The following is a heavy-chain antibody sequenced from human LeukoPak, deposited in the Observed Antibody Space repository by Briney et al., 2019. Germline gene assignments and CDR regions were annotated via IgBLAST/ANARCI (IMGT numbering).Heavy chain of an antibody. CDR1: GYTFTGYY. V-gene: IGHV1-2*04. CDR3: ARDMRAYSSTHRIAVAGTRFDY. D-gene: IGHD6-19*01. Sequence: VASVKVSCKASGYTFTGYYMHWVRQAPGQGLEWMGWINPNSGGTNYAQKFQGWVTVTRDTSISTAYMELSRLRSDDTAVYYCARDMRAYSSTHRIAVAGTRFDYWGQGTLVTVSS. CDR2: INPNSGGT. J-gene: IGHJ4*02.